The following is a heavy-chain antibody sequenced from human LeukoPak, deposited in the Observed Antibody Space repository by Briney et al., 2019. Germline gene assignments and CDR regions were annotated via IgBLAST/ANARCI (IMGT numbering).Heavy chain of an antibody. CDR1: GFTFDDYA. D-gene: IGHD5-12*01. CDR2: ISWYGGST. J-gene: IGHJ6*04. CDR3: AKDKEYSGFGPILSGYYSGMDV. V-gene: IGHV3-43D*04. Sequence: PGGSLTLSCAASGFTFDDYAMHWGRQAPGKGLEWVSLISWYGGSTYYADSLQGRFTITRDNSRHTLYLQMNRLGAEDTALYYCAKDKEYSGFGPILSGYYSGMDVWGKGTTVTVSS.